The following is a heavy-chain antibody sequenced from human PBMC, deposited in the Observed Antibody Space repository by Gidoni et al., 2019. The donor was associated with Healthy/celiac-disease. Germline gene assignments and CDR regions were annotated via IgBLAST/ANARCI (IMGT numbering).Heavy chain of an antibody. V-gene: IGHV4-34*01. CDR3: ARYYYGSGSYYNFDY. J-gene: IGHJ4*02. CDR1: GGSFSGYY. CDR2: INHSGST. D-gene: IGHD3-10*01. Sequence: QVQLQQWGAGLLKPSETLSLTCAVYGGSFSGYYWSWIRQPPGKGLEWIGEINHSGSTNYNPSLKSRVTISVDTSKNQFSLKLSSVTAADTAVYYCARYYYGSGSYYNFDYWGQGTLVTVSS.